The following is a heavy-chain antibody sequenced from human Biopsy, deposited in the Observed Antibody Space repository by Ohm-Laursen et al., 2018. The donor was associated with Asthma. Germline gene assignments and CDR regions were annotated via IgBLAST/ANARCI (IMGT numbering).Heavy chain of an antibody. V-gene: IGHV7-4-1*02. CDR3: ARMISHYHEMRDPFFDY. CDR2: INTNTGNP. J-gene: IGHJ4*02. CDR1: GYTVTRYA. D-gene: IGHD3-22*01. Sequence: ASVKVSCKASGYTVTRYAINWVRQAPGQGLEWMGWINTNTGNPTYAQGFTGRFVFSLDTSVNTAHLQISNLKAEDTAVYYCARMISHYHEMRDPFFDYWGQGTLVTVSS.